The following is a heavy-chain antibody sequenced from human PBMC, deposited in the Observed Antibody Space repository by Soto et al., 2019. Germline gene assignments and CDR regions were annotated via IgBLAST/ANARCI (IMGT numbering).Heavy chain of an antibody. CDR3: ARTPPEMAPIEGYYYSGMDV. CDR2: IYYSGST. CDR1: CGSVSSGSYS. V-gene: IGHV4-61*01. D-gene: IGHD5-12*01. J-gene: IGHJ6*02. Sequence: SETLSLTFTVSCGSVSSGSYSWSRIRQPPGKGLEWIGYIYYSGSTNYNPSLKSRVTISVDTSKNQFALKLSSVTAADTAVYYCARTPPEMAPIEGYYYSGMDVWGQGTTVTFSS.